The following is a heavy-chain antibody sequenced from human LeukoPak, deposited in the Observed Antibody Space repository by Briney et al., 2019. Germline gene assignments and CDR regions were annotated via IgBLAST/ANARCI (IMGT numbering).Heavy chain of an antibody. CDR1: GFTFDDYA. CDR2: IYYSGST. D-gene: IGHD3-9*01. V-gene: IGHV4-59*01. Sequence: GSLRLSCATSGFTFDDYAMHWVRQPPGKGLEWIGYIYYSGSTNYNPSLKSRVTISVDTSKNQFSLKLSSVTAADTAVYYCARGGIRYFDNALDYWGQGTLVTVSS. CDR3: ARGGIRYFDNALDY. J-gene: IGHJ4*02.